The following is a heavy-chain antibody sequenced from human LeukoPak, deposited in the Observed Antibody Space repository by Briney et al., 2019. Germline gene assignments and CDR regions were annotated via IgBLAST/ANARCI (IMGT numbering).Heavy chain of an antibody. CDR3: ARDGASAMPLYYFDY. J-gene: IGHJ4*02. CDR2: ISSSSSYI. Sequence: GGSLRLSCAASGFTFSIYAMNWVRQAPGEGLEWVSSISSSSSYIYYADSVKGRFTISRDNAKNSLYLQMNSLRAEDTAVYYCARDGASAMPLYYFDYWGQGTLVTVSS. D-gene: IGHD2-2*01. CDR1: GFTFSIYA. V-gene: IGHV3-21*01.